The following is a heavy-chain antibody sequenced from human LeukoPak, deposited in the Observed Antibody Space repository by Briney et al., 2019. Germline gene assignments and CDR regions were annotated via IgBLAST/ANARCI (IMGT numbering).Heavy chain of an antibody. CDR2: IIPIFGTA. CDR3: ARDPGVVAAEEYYYYGMDV. CDR1: GYTFTSYG. J-gene: IGHJ6*02. Sequence: ASVKVSCKASGYTFTSYGISWVRQAPGQGLEWMGGIIPIFGTANYAQKFQGRVTITADESTSTAYMELSSLRSEDTAVYYCARDPGVVAAEEYYYYGMDVWGQGTTVTVSS. V-gene: IGHV1-69*13. D-gene: IGHD2-15*01.